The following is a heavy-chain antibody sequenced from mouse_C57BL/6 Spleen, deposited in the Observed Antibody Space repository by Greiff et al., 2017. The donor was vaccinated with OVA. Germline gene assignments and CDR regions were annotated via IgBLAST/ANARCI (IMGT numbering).Heavy chain of an antibody. V-gene: IGHV1-59*01. CDR2: IDPSDSYT. D-gene: IGHD1-1*01. Sequence: VQLQQPGAELVRPGTSVKLSCKASGYTFTSYWMHWVKQRPGQGLEWIGVIDPSDSYTNYNQKFKGKATLTVDTSSSTAYMQLSSLTSEDSAVYYCARKDCYGSSSYALDYWGQGTSVTVSS. J-gene: IGHJ4*01. CDR3: ARKDCYGSSSYALDY. CDR1: GYTFTSYW.